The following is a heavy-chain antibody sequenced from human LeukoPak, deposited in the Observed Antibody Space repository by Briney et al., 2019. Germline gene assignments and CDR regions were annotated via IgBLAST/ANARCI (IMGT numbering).Heavy chain of an antibody. CDR2: INHSGST. V-gene: IGHV4-34*01. Sequence: SETLSLTCAVYGGSFNGYYWSWIRQPPGKGLEWIGEINHSGSTNYNPSLKSRVTISVDTSKNQFSLKLSSVTAADTAVYCCARGPLGYCSSTSCYAYYYYMDVWGKGTTVTVSS. CDR3: ARGPLGYCSSTSCYAYYYYMDV. CDR1: GGSFNGYY. J-gene: IGHJ6*03. D-gene: IGHD2-2*01.